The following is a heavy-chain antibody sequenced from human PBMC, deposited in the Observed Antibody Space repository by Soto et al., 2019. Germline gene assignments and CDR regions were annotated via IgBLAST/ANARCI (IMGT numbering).Heavy chain of an antibody. D-gene: IGHD1-26*01. CDR2: ISHDGSNR. J-gene: IGHJ6*02. V-gene: IGHV3-30-3*01. CDR3: ASVELSNRWTEGLDV. Sequence: QVPLVESGGGVVQPGRSLRLSCAASGFTFSGYAMHWVRQAPGKGLEWVAFISHDGSNRPNADSVKGRFTISRDNSXXPLDLQMNSLSPEDTAVYYCASVELSNRWTEGLDVWGHGTTVTVSS. CDR1: GFTFSGYA.